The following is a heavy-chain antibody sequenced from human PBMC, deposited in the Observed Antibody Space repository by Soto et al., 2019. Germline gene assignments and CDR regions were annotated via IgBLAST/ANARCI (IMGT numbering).Heavy chain of an antibody. V-gene: IGHV4-31*03. CDR2: INYRGST. CDR1: GGSISSANYY. J-gene: IGHJ6*02. Sequence: SETLSLTCTVSGGSISSANYYWNWIRQHPGKGLEWIGYINYRGSTHFHPSLKSRVTISVDTSKNRFSLKLTSVTAADTAVYYCARVSVVGRIDYYYGMDVWGQGTTGTVS. D-gene: IGHD6-19*01. CDR3: ARVSVVGRIDYYYGMDV.